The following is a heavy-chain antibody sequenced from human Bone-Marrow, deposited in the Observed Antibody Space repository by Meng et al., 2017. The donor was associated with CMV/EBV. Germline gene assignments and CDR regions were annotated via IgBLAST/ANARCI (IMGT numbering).Heavy chain of an antibody. V-gene: IGHV3-23*01. J-gene: IGHJ4*02. CDR3: AKARSTRTYYFDY. CDR1: GFTFSSYA. Sequence: GESLKISCAASGFTFSSYAMSWVRQAPGKGLEWVSAISGSGGSTYYADSVKGRFTISRDNSKNTLYLQMNSLRAEDTAVYYCAKARSTRTYYFDYWGQGTLVTVSS. CDR2: ISGSGGST. D-gene: IGHD2-2*01.